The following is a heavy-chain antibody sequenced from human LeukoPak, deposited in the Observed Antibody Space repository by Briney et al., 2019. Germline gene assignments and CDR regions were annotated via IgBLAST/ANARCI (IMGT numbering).Heavy chain of an antibody. CDR1: GFTVSSNY. CDR2: IYSGGST. CDR3: AARRIAVAGFDY. J-gene: IGHJ4*02. V-gene: IGHV3-66*01. D-gene: IGHD6-19*01. Sequence: GGSLRLSCAASGFTVSSNYMSWVRQAPGKGLEWVSVIYSGGSTYYADSVKGRFTISRDNSKNTLYLQMNSLRAEDTAVYYCAARRIAVAGFDYWGQGTLVTVSS.